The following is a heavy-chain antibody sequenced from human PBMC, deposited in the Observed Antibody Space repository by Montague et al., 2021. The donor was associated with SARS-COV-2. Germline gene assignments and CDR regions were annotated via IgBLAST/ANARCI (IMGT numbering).Heavy chain of an antibody. J-gene: IGHJ6*01. CDR3: ARVGRQQLGRLSGMDV. CDR1: GVAELRRRSE. D-gene: IGHD6-13*01. V-gene: IGHV4-39*07. Sequence: SETLSLTCTVSGVAELRRRSEEHTTELQSHNELVCRRLIEKKKSTYYNPSLKSRVTISVDTSKNQFSLKLSSVTAADTAVYYCARVGRQQLGRLSGMDVWGQGNTVTVS. CDR2: IEKKKST.